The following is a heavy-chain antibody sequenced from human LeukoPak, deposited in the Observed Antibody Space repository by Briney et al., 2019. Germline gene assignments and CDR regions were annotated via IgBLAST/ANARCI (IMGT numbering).Heavy chain of an antibody. J-gene: IGHJ6*02. CDR3: ARSSTVTTSYYYYGMDV. CDR2: IYSGGST. D-gene: IGHD4-17*01. CDR1: GFTVSSNY. Sequence: PGGSLGLSCAASGFTVSSNYMSWVRQAPGKGLEWVSVIYSGGSTYYADSVKGRFTISRDNSKNTLYLQMNSLRAEDTAVYYCARSSTVTTSYYYYGMDVWGQGTTVTVSS. V-gene: IGHV3-66*01.